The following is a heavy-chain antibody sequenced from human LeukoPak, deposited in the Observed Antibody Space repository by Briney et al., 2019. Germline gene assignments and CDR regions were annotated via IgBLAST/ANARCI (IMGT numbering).Heavy chain of an antibody. Sequence: SETLSLTCTVSGGSIRSSSYYWGWIRQPPGKGLEWIGSIYYSGSTYYNPSLKSRVTIPVDTSKNQFSLKLSSVTAADTAVYYCARLISKWGRGLYYYMDVWGKGTTVTVSS. CDR1: GGSIRSSSYY. CDR2: IYYSGST. CDR3: ARLISKWGRGLYYYMDV. V-gene: IGHV4-39*01. J-gene: IGHJ6*03. D-gene: IGHD3-3*02.